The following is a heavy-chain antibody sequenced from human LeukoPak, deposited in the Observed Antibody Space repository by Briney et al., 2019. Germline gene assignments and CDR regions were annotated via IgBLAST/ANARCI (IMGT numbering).Heavy chain of an antibody. Sequence: PGRSLRLSCAASGFTFSSYDMHWVRQAPGKGLEWVAVISYDGSDKYYADSVKGRFTISRDNSKNTLYLQMNSLRAEDTAVYYCAKRYSSSWYYFDYWGQGTLVTVSS. D-gene: IGHD6-13*01. CDR2: ISYDGSDK. CDR1: GFTFSSYD. CDR3: AKRYSSSWYYFDY. V-gene: IGHV3-30*18. J-gene: IGHJ4*02.